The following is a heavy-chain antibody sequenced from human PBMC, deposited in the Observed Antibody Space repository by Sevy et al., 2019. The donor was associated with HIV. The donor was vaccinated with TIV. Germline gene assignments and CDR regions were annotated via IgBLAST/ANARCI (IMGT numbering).Heavy chain of an antibody. J-gene: IGHJ4*02. D-gene: IGHD3-10*01. V-gene: IGHV3-21*01. CDR1: GFTFRTYF. CDR2: ISSTSDYT. CDR3: ARDWEVLYYGESFDY. Sequence: GGSLRLSCAASGFTFRTYFMNWVRQAPGKGLEWVSSISSTSDYTFYADSVKGRFTISRDNAKNSVYLQMNSLRVEDTAVYYCARDWEVLYYGESFDYWGQGTLVTVSS.